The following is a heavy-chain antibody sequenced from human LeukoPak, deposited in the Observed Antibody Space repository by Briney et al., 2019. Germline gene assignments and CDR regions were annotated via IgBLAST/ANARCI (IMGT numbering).Heavy chain of an antibody. CDR3: ARDPLTGILATNWFDP. Sequence: GGSLRLSCAASGFTVSSNYMSWVRQAPGKGLEWVSVIYSGGSTYYADSVKGRFTISRDNSKNTLYLQMNSLRAEDTAVYYCARDPLTGILATNWFDPWGQGTLVTVSS. J-gene: IGHJ5*02. CDR2: IYSGGST. CDR1: GFTVSSNY. D-gene: IGHD1-20*01. V-gene: IGHV3-66*01.